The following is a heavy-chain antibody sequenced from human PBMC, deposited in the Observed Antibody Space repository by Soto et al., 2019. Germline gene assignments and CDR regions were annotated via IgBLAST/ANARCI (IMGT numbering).Heavy chain of an antibody. V-gene: IGHV4-59*01. CDR1: GGSISSYY. Sequence: QVQLQESGPGLVKPSETLSLTCTVSGGSISSYYWSWIRQPPGKGLEWIGYIYYSGSTNYNPSLKSRVXXSXDXXKNQFSLKLSSVTAADTAVYYCASGRGYSYGSFDYWGQGTLVTVSS. D-gene: IGHD5-18*01. CDR3: ASGRGYSYGSFDY. CDR2: IYYSGST. J-gene: IGHJ4*02.